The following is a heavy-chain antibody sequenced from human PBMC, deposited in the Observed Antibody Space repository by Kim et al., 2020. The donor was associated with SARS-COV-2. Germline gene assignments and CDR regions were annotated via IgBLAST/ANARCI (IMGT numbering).Heavy chain of an antibody. CDR3: ARLQSSSWYAYDY. Sequence: SETLSLTCTVSGGSVSSGDYYWSWIRQPAGKGLEWIRRMYTSGSTNYNPSLQSRVTMSIDTSKNQFSLRLSSVTAADTAVYYCARLQSSSWYAYDYWGQGTLVTVSS. CDR1: GGSVSSGDYY. CDR2: MYTSGST. D-gene: IGHD6-13*01. J-gene: IGHJ4*02. V-gene: IGHV4-61*02.